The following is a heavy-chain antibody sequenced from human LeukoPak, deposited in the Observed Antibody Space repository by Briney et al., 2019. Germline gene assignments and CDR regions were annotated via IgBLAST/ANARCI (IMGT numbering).Heavy chain of an antibody. CDR2: ISSSGSTI. Sequence: GGSLRLSCAASGLTFNKYWMTWVRQAPGKGLEWVSYISSSGSTIYYADSVKGRFTISRDNAKNSLYLQMNSLRAEDTAVYYCAELGITMIGGVWGKGTTVTISS. CDR3: AELGITMIGGV. V-gene: IGHV3-48*03. CDR1: GLTFNKYW. J-gene: IGHJ6*04. D-gene: IGHD3-10*02.